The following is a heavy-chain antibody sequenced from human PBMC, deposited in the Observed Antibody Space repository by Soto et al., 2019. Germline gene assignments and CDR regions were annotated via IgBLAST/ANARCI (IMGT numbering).Heavy chain of an antibody. CDR1: GFTFSSYG. D-gene: IGHD3-10*01. V-gene: IGHV3-30*18. CDR3: AKGVTMVRGVILDWFAP. J-gene: IGHJ5*02. Sequence: QVQLVESGGGVVQPGRSLRLSCAASGFTFSSYGMHWVRQAPGKGLEWVAVISYDGSNKYYADSVKGRFTISRDNSKNTLYLQMTRLRAEDTAVHYCAKGVTMVRGVILDWFAPWGQGTLVTAAS. CDR2: ISYDGSNK.